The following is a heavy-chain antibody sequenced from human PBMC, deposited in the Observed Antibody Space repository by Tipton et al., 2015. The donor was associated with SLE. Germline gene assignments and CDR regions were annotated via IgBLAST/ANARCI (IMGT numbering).Heavy chain of an antibody. Sequence: QLVQSGAEMKKPGESLKISCKGSGYTFINSWLGWVRQMPGKGLEWVGIIYPGDSETRYSPSFEGHVTISTDKSVSTAYLYWANLKASDSGIYYCAKRGGAWNAALYTFDVWGQGTAVTVPS. CDR2: IYPGDSET. J-gene: IGHJ3*01. V-gene: IGHV5-51*03. CDR3: AKRGGAWNAALYTFDV. D-gene: IGHD1-1*01. CDR1: GYTFINSW.